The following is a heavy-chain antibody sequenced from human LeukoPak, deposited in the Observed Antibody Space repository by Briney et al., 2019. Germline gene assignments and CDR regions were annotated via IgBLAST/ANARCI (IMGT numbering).Heavy chain of an antibody. J-gene: IGHJ6*03. CDR3: ARGSSYSYGYVYYYYYYMDV. CDR2: INPNSGDT. CDR1: GYTFTGYY. D-gene: IGHD5-18*01. Sequence: ASVKVSCKASGYTFTGYYMHWARQAPGQGLEGMGWINPNSGDTNYAQKFQGRVTMTRDTSISTAYMELSRLRSDDAAVYYCARGSSYSYGYVYYYYYYMDVWGKGTTVTVSS. V-gene: IGHV1-2*02.